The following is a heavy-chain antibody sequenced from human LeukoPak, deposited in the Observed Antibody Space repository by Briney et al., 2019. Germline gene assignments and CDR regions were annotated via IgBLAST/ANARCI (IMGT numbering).Heavy chain of an antibody. V-gene: IGHV3-23*01. CDR2: ISGSGGST. Sequence: PGGSLRLSCAASGFTFSNYWMSWVRQAPGKGLEWVSAISGSGGSTYYADSVKGRFTISRDNSKNTLYLQMSSLRAEDTAVYYCAKDTYYYDSSGYYRNAFDIWGQGTMVTVSS. CDR1: GFTFSNYW. CDR3: AKDTYYYDSSGYYRNAFDI. D-gene: IGHD3-22*01. J-gene: IGHJ3*02.